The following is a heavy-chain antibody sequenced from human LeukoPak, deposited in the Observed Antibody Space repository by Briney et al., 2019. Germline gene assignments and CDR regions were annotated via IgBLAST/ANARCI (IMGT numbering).Heavy chain of an antibody. Sequence: ASWKASCKASGYTFTSYGISWGRKAPGQGLEWMGWISAYNGNTNYAQKLQGRVTMTTDTSTSTAYMELRSLRSDDTAVYYCARASGYDSPDYYYGMDVWGQGTTVTVSS. CDR3: ARASGYDSPDYYYGMDV. CDR1: GYTFTSYG. V-gene: IGHV1-18*01. CDR2: ISAYNGNT. D-gene: IGHD5-12*01. J-gene: IGHJ6*02.